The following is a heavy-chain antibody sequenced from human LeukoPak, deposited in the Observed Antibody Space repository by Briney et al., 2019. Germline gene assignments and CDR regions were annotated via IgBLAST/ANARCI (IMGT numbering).Heavy chain of an antibody. CDR3: ARLEIGGYSYGYFY. CDR2: INSDGSST. D-gene: IGHD5-18*01. V-gene: IGHV3-74*01. J-gene: IGHJ4*02. Sequence: PGGSLRLSCAASGFTFSSYWMHWVRHAPGKGLVWVSRINSDGSSTSYADSVKGRFTISRDNAKNTLYLQMNSLRAEDTAVYYCARLEIGGYSYGYFYWGQGTLVTVSS. CDR1: GFTFSSYW.